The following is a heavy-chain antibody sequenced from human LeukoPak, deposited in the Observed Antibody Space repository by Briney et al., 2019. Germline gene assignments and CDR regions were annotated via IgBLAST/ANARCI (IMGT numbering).Heavy chain of an antibody. J-gene: IGHJ4*02. D-gene: IGHD3-9*01. CDR3: ARGHYDILTGYFIPCYFDY. V-gene: IGHV4-30-4*01. Sequence: SETLSLTCTVSGGSISSGDYYWSWIRQPPGKGLEWIGYIYYSGSTYNNPSLKSRVTISVDTSKNQFSLKLSSVTAADTAVYYCARGHYDILTGYFIPCYFDYWGQGTLVTVSS. CDR2: IYYSGST. CDR1: GGSISSGDYY.